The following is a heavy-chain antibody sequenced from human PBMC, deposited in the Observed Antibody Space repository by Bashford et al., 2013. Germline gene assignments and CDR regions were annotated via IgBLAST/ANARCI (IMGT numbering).Heavy chain of an antibody. CDR1: GDTFTHHY. CDR3: ARDLLRYSHDSAFDI. Sequence: VASVKVSCKASGDTFTHHYIHWVRQAPGQGLEWVGIIIPSEHSTNNAQKFQGRVTMTRNTSISTAYMELRSLRSDDTAVYYCARDLLRYSHDSAFDIWGQGTMVTVSS. D-gene: IGHD5-18*01. J-gene: IGHJ3*02. CDR2: IIPSEHST. V-gene: IGHV1-46*01.